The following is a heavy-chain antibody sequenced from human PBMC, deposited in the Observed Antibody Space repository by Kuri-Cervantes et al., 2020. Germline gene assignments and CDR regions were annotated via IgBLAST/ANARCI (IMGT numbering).Heavy chain of an antibody. CDR1: GFTFSDYY. CDR2: ISYDGSNK. CDR3: AVREPRYYYGMDV. V-gene: IGHV3-30*03. J-gene: IGHJ6*02. Sequence: LSLTCAASGFTFSDYYMSWIRQAPGKGLEWVAVISYDGSNKYYADSVKGRFTISRDNSKNTLYLQMNNLRAEDTAVYYCAVREPRYYYGMDVWGQGTTVTVSS.